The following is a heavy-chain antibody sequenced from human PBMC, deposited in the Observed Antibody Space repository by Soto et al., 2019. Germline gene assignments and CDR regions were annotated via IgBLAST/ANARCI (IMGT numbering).Heavy chain of an antibody. J-gene: IGHJ3*02. CDR3: AKVPPRPLIAVAGSQYDAFDI. CDR2: ISGSGGST. V-gene: IGHV3-23*01. Sequence: GGSLGLSCAASGVTFSSYAMSWVRQAPGKGLEWVSAISGSGGSTYYADSVKGRFTISRDNSKNTLYLQMNSLRAEDTAVYYCAKVPPRPLIAVAGSQYDAFDIWGQGTMVTVSS. D-gene: IGHD6-19*01. CDR1: GVTFSSYA.